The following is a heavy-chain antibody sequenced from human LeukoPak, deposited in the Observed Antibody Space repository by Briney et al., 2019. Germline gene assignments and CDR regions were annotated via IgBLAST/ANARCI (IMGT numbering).Heavy chain of an antibody. CDR3: ARVLAAASWFDP. D-gene: IGHD2-15*01. CDR1: GGSISSYY. J-gene: IGHJ5*02. Sequence: SETLSLTCTVSGGSISSYYWSWIRQPPGKGLDWIGHISYSGSTNYNPSLKSRVTISVDTSKNQFSLKLSSVTAADTAVYYCARVLAAASWFDPWGQGTLVTVSS. V-gene: IGHV4-59*01. CDR2: ISYSGST.